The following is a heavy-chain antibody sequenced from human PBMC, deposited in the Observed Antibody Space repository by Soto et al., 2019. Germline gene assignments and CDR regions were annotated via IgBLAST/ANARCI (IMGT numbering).Heavy chain of an antibody. J-gene: IGHJ6*02. D-gene: IGHD3-16*02. CDR3: AHVWGTYRYSYGMDV. V-gene: IGHV4-34*01. CDR2: INHSGST. Sequence: SETLSLTCAVYGGSFSGYYWSWIRQPPGKGLEWIGEINHSGSTNYNPSLKSRVTISVDTSKNQFSLKLSSVTAADTAVYYCAHVWGTYRYSYGMDVWGHGTTVTVSS. CDR1: GGSFSGYY.